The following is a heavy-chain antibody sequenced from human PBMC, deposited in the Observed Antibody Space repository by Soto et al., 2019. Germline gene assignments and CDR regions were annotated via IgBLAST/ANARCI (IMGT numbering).Heavy chain of an antibody. CDR1: GYSFTSYW. CDR2: IYPYDSDT. D-gene: IGHD2-2*01. V-gene: IGHV5-51*01. CDR3: ARHLVGSTRENFDY. J-gene: IGHJ4*01. Sequence: PGESLKISCKTSGYSFTSYWIGWVRQMPGKGMEWMGNIYPYDSDTRYSPSFQGQVTISADTSITTAYLQWSGLRASDTAMYFCARHLVGSTRENFDYWGQGTLVTVS.